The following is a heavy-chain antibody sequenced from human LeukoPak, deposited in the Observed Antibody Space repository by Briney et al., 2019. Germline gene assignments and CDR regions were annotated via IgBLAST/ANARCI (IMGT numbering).Heavy chain of an antibody. D-gene: IGHD3-22*01. CDR3: AREIRNYYDSSGYYY. CDR2: ISYDGSNK. Sequence: GGSLRLSCAASGFTFSSYAMHWVRQAPGKGPEWVAVISYDGSNKYYADSVKGRFTISRDNSKNTLYLQMNSLRAEDTAVYYCAREIRNYYDSSGYYYWGQGTLVTVSS. J-gene: IGHJ4*02. CDR1: GFTFSSYA. V-gene: IGHV3-30*01.